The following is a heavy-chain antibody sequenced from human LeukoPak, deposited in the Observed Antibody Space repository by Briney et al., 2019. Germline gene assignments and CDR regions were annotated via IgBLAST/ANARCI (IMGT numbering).Heavy chain of an antibody. Sequence: GGALRLSCAASGFTFISYWMSWVGQAPGKGVEGVANIKQDGSEKYYEDSVKVRFTIARDNATNSLYLPMHSLRAEDTAVYYCASGSGSYSVFSDAFDIWGQGTMVTVSS. CDR3: ASGSGSYSVFSDAFDI. CDR1: GFTFISYW. J-gene: IGHJ3*02. CDR2: IKQDGSEK. D-gene: IGHD1-26*01. V-gene: IGHV3-7*01.